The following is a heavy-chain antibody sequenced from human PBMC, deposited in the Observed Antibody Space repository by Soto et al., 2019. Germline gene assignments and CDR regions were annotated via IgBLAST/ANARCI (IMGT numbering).Heavy chain of an antibody. CDR3: ARDPGIAAAPTNYGMDV. CDR1: GFTFSSYE. J-gene: IGHJ6*02. V-gene: IGHV3-48*03. D-gene: IGHD6-13*01. Sequence: GGSLRLSCAASGFTFSSYEMNWVRQAPGKGLEWVSYISSSGSTIYYADSVKGRFTISRDNAKNSLYLQMNSLRAEDTAVYYCARDPGIAAAPTNYGMDVWGQGTTVTVSS. CDR2: ISSSGSTI.